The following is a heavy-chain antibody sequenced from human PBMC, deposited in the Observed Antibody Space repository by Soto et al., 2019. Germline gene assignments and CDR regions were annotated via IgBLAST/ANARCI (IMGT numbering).Heavy chain of an antibody. CDR2: IIPIFGTA. J-gene: IGHJ4*02. CDR3: ARIKASYYTAFDY. D-gene: IGHD3-10*01. CDR1: GGTFSSYA. Sequence: ASVKVSCKASGGTFSSYAISWVRQAPGQGLEWMGGIIPIFGTANYAQKFQGRVTVTADKSTSTAYMELSSLRSEDTAVYYCARIKASYYTAFDYWGQGTLVTVSS. V-gene: IGHV1-69*06.